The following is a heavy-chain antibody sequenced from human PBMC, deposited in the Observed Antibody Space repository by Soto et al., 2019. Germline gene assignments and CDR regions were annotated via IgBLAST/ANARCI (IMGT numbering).Heavy chain of an antibody. CDR3: ARDRVYYYDNSGYYNFDY. CDR2: VSYDGSKQ. V-gene: IGHV3-30-3*01. D-gene: IGHD3-22*01. CDR1: GFTFSNYA. J-gene: IGHJ4*02. Sequence: QVQLVESGGGVVQPGRSLRVSCAASGFTFSNYAMHWVSQAPGKGLEWVAVVSYDGSKQFYADSVEGRFTISRDSSKSTLYLHMDNLRDEDTAVYYCARDRVYYYDNSGYYNFDYWGQGTLVTVSS.